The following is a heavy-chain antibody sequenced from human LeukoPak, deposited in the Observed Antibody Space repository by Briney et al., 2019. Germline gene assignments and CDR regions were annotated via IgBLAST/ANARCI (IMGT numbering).Heavy chain of an antibody. CDR1: GGTFSSYA. CDR3: AREGRGDLVY. CDR2: IIPIFGTA. J-gene: IGHJ4*02. V-gene: IGHV1-69*13. Sequence: ASVKVSRKASGGTFSSYAISWVRQAPGQGLEWMGGIIPIFGTANYAQKFQGRVTITADESTSTAYMELSSLRSEDTAVYYCAREGRGDLVYWGQGTLVTVSS. D-gene: IGHD3-10*01.